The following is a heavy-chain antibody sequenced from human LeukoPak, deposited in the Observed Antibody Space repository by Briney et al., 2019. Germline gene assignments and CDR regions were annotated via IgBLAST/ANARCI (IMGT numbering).Heavy chain of an antibody. Sequence: GGSLRLSCAASGFTFSDYGMVWVRVRQAPGKGLEWMAFIRFDGSITYYADSVRDRFTISRDNSKNTLYLHMNSLRDEDTAVYYCAKDRYCSSPRCWNFDSWGQGTLVTVSS. CDR3: AKDRYCSSPRCWNFDS. D-gene: IGHD2-2*01. CDR2: IRFDGSIT. V-gene: IGHV3-30*02. J-gene: IGHJ4*02. CDR1: GFTFSDYG.